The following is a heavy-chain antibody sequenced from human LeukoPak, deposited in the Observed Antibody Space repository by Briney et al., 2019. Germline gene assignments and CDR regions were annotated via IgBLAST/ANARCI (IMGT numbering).Heavy chain of an antibody. CDR1: RFTFSSYW. J-gene: IGHJ6*03. V-gene: IGHV3-7*01. CDR2: IKQDGCEK. CDR3: ARDGGSSRRPRYYYYYMDV. Sequence: PGGSLRLSCAASRFTFSSYWMSWVRQAPGKGLEWVANIKQDGCEKYYVDSVKGRFTISRDNAKNSLYLQMNSLRAEDTAVYYCARDGGSSRRPRYYYYYMDVWGKGTTVTVSS. D-gene: IGHD6-13*01.